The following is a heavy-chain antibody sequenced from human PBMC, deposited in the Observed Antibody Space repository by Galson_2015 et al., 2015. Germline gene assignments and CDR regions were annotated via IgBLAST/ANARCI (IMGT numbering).Heavy chain of an antibody. V-gene: IGHV4-4*02. J-gene: IGHJ5*02. CDR2: IYHSGST. Sequence: LSLTCAISGDSISSNNWWSWVRQPPGKGLEWIGEIYHSGSTNYNPSLESRVTISVDKSKNQFSLNLSSVTAADTAVYYCARVLGPRYQLHATAYRACDPWGQGILVTVSS. CDR1: GDSISSNNW. D-gene: IGHD2-2*01. CDR3: ARVLGPRYQLHATAYRACDP.